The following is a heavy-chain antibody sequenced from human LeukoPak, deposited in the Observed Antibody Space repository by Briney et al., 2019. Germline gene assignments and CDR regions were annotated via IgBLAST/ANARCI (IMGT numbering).Heavy chain of an antibody. CDR1: GFTVSSNY. CDR3: ARDSIFGVVNEPPYYYYDMDV. D-gene: IGHD3-3*01. V-gene: IGHV3-53*01. Sequence: PGGSLRLSCAASGFTVSSNYMSWVRQAPGKGLEWVSVIYSGGSTYYADSVKGRFTISRDNAKNSLYLQMNSLRAEDTAVYYCARDSIFGVVNEPPYYYYDMDVWGQGTTVTVSS. J-gene: IGHJ6*02. CDR2: IYSGGST.